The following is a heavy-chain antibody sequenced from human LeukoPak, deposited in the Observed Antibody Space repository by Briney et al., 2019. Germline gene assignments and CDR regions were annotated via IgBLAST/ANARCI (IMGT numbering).Heavy chain of an antibody. D-gene: IGHD3-10*02. CDR2: ISSSGSTI. Sequence: QTGGALRLSCAASGFTFTSYEMNWVRQAPGKGLEWVSYISSSGSTIYDADSVKGRFTISRDNAKNSLYLQMNSLRAEDTAVYYCAELGITMIGGVWGKGTTVTISS. J-gene: IGHJ6*04. CDR1: GFTFTSYE. CDR3: AELGITMIGGV. V-gene: IGHV3-48*03.